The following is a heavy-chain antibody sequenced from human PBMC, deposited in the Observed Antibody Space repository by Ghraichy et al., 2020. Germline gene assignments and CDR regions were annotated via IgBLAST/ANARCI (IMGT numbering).Heavy chain of an antibody. D-gene: IGHD6-19*01. CDR2: ISSSSSYI. CDR1: GFTFSSYS. CDR3: ARIPVAGTHYFDY. Sequence: GGSLRLSCAASGFTFSSYSMNWVRQAPGKGLEWVSSISSSSSYIYYADSVKGRFTISRDNAKNSLYLQMNSLRAEDTAMYYCARIPVAGTHYFDYWGQGTLVTVSS. V-gene: IGHV3-21*01. J-gene: IGHJ4*02.